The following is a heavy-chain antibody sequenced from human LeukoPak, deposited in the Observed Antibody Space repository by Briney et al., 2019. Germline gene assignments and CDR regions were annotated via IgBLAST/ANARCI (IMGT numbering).Heavy chain of an antibody. J-gene: IGHJ4*02. V-gene: IGHV4-61*02. CDR2: IYTSGST. CDR3: ARDVGSSSWYEGFDY. CDR1: GGSISSGSYY. Sequence: SQTPSLTCTVSGGSISSGSYYWSWIRQPAGKGLEWIGRIYTSGSTNYNPSLKSRVTISVDTSKNQFSLKLSSVTAADTAVYYCARDVGSSSWYEGFDYWGQGTLVTVSS. D-gene: IGHD6-13*01.